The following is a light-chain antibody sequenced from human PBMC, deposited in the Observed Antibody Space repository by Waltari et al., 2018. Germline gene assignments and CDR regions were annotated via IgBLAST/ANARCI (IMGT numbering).Light chain of an antibody. CDR3: QQYNNWPYT. V-gene: IGKV3-15*01. CDR2: GAS. J-gene: IGKJ2*01. Sequence: EIVMTQSPATLSESPGERATLSCSASQSVSSNLAWYQQKPGQAPRLLIYGASTRATDIPARFSGSGSGTEFTLTISSLQSEDFAVYYCQQYNNWPYTFGQGTKLEIK. CDR1: QSVSSN.